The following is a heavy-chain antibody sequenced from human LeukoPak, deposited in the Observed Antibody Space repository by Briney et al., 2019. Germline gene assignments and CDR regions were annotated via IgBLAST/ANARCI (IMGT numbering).Heavy chain of an antibody. CDR3: ARDREGLSWFDP. Sequence: GASVKVSCKASGGTFSSYAISWVRQAPGQGLEWMGGIIPIFGTANYAQKFQGRVTVTRDTSASTAYMELSSLRSEDTAVYYCARDREGLSWFDPWGQGTLVTVSS. CDR1: GGTFSSYA. CDR2: IIPIFGTA. D-gene: IGHD2/OR15-2a*01. V-gene: IGHV1-69*05. J-gene: IGHJ5*02.